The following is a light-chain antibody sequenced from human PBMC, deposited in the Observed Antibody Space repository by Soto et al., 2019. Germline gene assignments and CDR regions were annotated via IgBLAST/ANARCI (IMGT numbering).Light chain of an antibody. J-gene: IGLJ1*01. CDR1: SSDVGSYNY. V-gene: IGLV2-14*01. Sequence: QSVLTQPASVSGSPGQSITISCTGTSSDVGSYNYVSWYQQHPGKAPKLMIYEVSNRPSGVSNRFSGSKSGNTASLTISGLQAEDEADYYCSSYTSTSTLNVFGTVTKLTVL. CDR2: EVS. CDR3: SSYTSTSTLNV.